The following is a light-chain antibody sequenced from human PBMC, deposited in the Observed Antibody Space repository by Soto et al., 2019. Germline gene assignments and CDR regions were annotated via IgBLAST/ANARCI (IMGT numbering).Light chain of an antibody. CDR2: GAS. CDR1: QAINND. CDR3: QQYDNVPT. V-gene: IGKV1-33*01. Sequence: DIQMTQSPSSLSASVGDRVTITCQASQAINNDLLWYQQKPGQPPKLLIYGASILETGVPSRFSGSGSGKHFTFTITSLQPEDIATCYCQQYDNVPTFGQGTKLEMK. J-gene: IGKJ2*01.